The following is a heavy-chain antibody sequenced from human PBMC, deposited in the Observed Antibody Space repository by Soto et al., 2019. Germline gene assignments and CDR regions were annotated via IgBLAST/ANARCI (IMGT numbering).Heavy chain of an antibody. J-gene: IGHJ5*02. Sequence: GGSLRLSCAAFGFTFEDSAMHWIRQTPGKGLEWVAGINWNSGSVGYADSVKGRFTISRDNANNTLFLQMDSLRAEDAALYYCAKGRGALAVVSNWFDPWGQGTLVTVSS. V-gene: IGHV3-9*01. CDR2: INWNSGSV. CDR3: AKGRGALAVVSNWFDP. D-gene: IGHD6-19*01. CDR1: GFTFEDSA.